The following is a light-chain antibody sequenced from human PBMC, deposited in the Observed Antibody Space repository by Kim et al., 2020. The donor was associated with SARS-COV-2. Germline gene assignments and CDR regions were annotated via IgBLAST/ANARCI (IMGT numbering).Light chain of an antibody. CDR3: KQYNSYPRT. J-gene: IGKJ2*01. CDR2: DAS. CDR1: QSINGW. V-gene: IGKV1-5*01. Sequence: SASVGDRVPITCRASQSINGWLAWYQQKTGKAPKLLIYDASSLESGVPSSFSGSGSGTEFTLTISCLQPDDFATYYCKQYNSYPRTFGQGTKLEI.